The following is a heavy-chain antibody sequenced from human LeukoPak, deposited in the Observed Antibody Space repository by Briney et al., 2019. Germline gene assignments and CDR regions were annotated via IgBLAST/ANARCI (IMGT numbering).Heavy chain of an antibody. J-gene: IGHJ3*02. Sequence: SDTLSLTCTVSGGSISSGGYYWSWIRQHPGKGLEWIGYIYYSGSTYYNPSLKSRVTISVDTSKNQFSLKLSSVTAADTAVYYCARGYSGYDYAVDAFDIWGQGTMVTVSS. CDR3: ARGYSGYDYAVDAFDI. V-gene: IGHV4-31*03. D-gene: IGHD5-12*01. CDR1: GGSISSGGYY. CDR2: IYYSGST.